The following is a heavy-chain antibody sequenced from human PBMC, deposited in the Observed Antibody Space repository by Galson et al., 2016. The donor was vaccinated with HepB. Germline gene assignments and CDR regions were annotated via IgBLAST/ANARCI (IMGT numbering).Heavy chain of an antibody. J-gene: IGHJ4*02. CDR1: EFTFINYA. CDR2: ISGSGGST. CDR3: AKCRSSDSTSCPNY. D-gene: IGHD2-2*01. V-gene: IGHV3-23*01. Sequence: SLRLSCAASEFTFINYAMTWVRQAPGKGLEWVSSISGSGGSTYYADSVKGRFTISRDNSKNTLYLQMNSLRAEDTALYFCAKCRSSDSTSCPNYWGQGTLVTVSS.